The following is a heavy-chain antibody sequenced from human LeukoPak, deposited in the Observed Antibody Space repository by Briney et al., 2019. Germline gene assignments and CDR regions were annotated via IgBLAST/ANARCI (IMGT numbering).Heavy chain of an antibody. CDR3: TRYNNDHFDY. V-gene: IGHV3-33*01. J-gene: IGHJ4*02. CDR1: GFTFGGYG. D-gene: IGHD1-14*01. Sequence: EGSLRPSCAGSGFTFGGYGMHWFRQTPGKGLEWVAVIAYDGSRAFYADSVKGRFTISRDNSKNTMSVQMDDLRAEDTAVYYCTRYNNDHFDYWGQGTLVTVSS. CDR2: IAYDGSRA.